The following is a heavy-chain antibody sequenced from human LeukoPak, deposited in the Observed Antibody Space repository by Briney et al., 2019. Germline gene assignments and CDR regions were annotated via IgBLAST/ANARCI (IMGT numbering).Heavy chain of an antibody. V-gene: IGHV4-61*08. Sequence: SETLSLTCTVSGGSISSGGYYWSWIRQPPGKGLEWIGYIYYSGSTNYNPSLKSRVTISVDTSKNQFSLKLSSVTAADTAVYYCARAEADSAARLYYFDYWGQGTLVTVSS. CDR1: GGSISSGGYY. CDR2: IYYSGST. CDR3: ARAEADSAARLYYFDY. D-gene: IGHD6-6*01. J-gene: IGHJ4*02.